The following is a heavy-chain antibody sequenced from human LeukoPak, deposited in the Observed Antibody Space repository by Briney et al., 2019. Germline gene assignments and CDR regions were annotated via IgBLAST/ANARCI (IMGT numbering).Heavy chain of an antibody. Sequence: ASVKVSCKASGYTFTSYGISWVRQAPGQGLEWMGWISAYNGNTNYAQKLQGRVTMTTDTSTSTAYMELSSLRSEDTAVYYCATVSVYGDYVLNYWGQGTLVTVSS. CDR3: ATVSVYGDYVLNY. D-gene: IGHD4-17*01. CDR1: GYTFTSYG. J-gene: IGHJ4*02. V-gene: IGHV1-18*01. CDR2: ISAYNGNT.